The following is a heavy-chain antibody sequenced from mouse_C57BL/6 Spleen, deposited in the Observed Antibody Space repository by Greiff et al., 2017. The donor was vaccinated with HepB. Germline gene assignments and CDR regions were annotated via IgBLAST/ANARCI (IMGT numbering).Heavy chain of an antibody. Sequence: QVQLKESGPGLVAPSQSLSITCTVSGFSLTSYGLHWVRQPPGKGLEWLVVIWSDGSTTYNSALKSRLSISKDNSKSQVFLKMNSLQTDDTAMYYCARHRSSYLDLDAMDYWGQGTSVTVSS. CDR3: ARHRSSYLDLDAMDY. J-gene: IGHJ4*01. D-gene: IGHD1-1*01. CDR2: IWSDGST. CDR1: GFSLTSYG. V-gene: IGHV2-6-1*01.